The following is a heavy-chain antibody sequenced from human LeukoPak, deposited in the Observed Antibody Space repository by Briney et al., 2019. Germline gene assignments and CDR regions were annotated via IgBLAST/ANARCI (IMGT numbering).Heavy chain of an antibody. Sequence: GGSLRLSCAASGFTFSSYGMHWVRQAPGKGLEWVAVISYDGSNKYYADSVKGRFTISRDSSKNTLYLQMNSLRAEDTAVYYCAKAGGIDLKRYSYGYAFDYWGQGTLVTVSS. CDR1: GFTFSSYG. CDR2: ISYDGSNK. D-gene: IGHD5-18*01. J-gene: IGHJ4*02. V-gene: IGHV3-30*18. CDR3: AKAGGIDLKRYSYGYAFDY.